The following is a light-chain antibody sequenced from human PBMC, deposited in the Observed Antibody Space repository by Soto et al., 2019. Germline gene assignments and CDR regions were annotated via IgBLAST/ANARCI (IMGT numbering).Light chain of an antibody. J-gene: IGLJ2*01. V-gene: IGLV1-44*01. CDR3: AAWDDSLNGSVV. CDR1: SSNIGSNP. CDR2: SNA. Sequence: QLVLTQPPSASGTPGQRVTISCSGSSSNIGSNPVNWYQQLPGTAPKLLIYSNAQRPSGVPDRFSGSKSGTSASLAISGLQSEDEADYYCAAWDDSLNGSVVFGGGTKLTVL.